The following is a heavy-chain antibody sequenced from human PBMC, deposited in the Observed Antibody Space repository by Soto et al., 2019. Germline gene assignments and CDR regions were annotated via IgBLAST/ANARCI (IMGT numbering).Heavy chain of an antibody. V-gene: IGHV1-18*01. CDR1: GYTFTSYG. CDR2: ISAYNGNT. D-gene: IGHD6-13*01. CDR3: ARDRKQQLVPDDAFDI. J-gene: IGHJ3*02. Sequence: ASVKVSCKASGYTFTSYGISWVRQAPGQGLEWTGWISAYNGNTNYAQKLQGRVTMTTDTSTSTAYMELRSLRSDDTAVYYCARDRKQQLVPDDAFDIWGQGTMVTVSS.